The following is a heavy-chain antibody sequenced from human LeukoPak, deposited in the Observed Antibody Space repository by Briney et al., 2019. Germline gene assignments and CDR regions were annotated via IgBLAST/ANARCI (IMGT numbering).Heavy chain of an antibody. V-gene: IGHV1-18*04. D-gene: IGHD3-10*01. CDR3: ARDWDYYGSGSYSSHFDY. CDR2: ISAYNGNT. J-gene: IGHJ4*02. Sequence: ASVKVSCKASGYTFTDYYMHWVRQAPGQGHEWMGWISAYNGNTNYAQKLQGRVTMTTDTSTSTAYMELRSLRSDDTAVYYCARDWDYYGSGSYSSHFDYWGQGTLVTVSS. CDR1: GYTFTDYY.